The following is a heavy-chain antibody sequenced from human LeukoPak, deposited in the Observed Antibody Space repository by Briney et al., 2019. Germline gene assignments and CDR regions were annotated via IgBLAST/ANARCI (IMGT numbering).Heavy chain of an antibody. D-gene: IGHD6-19*01. Sequence: GFLILCCAACGFTFSSYGMRWVRHAPRKVLEWVSIISGSGGSTYYAASVNGRVTISRDNSKNTLFLQMNSLRAEDAAVYYCAKDRASVSSGWYSDFDYRGKGALVTVSS. CDR1: GFTFSSYG. CDR2: ISGSGGST. CDR3: AKDRASVSSGWYSDFDY. V-gene: IGHV3-23*01. J-gene: IGHJ4*02.